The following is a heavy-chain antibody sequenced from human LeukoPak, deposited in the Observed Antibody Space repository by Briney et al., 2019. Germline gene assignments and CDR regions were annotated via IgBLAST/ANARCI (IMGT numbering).Heavy chain of an antibody. CDR1: GGSISSSSYY. J-gene: IGHJ4*02. CDR3: ARGGITIFGVADY. V-gene: IGHV4-39*01. CDR2: IYYSGST. D-gene: IGHD3-3*01. Sequence: SETLSLTCTVSGGSISSSSYYWGWIRQPPGKGLEWIGSIYYSGSTYYNPSLKSRVTISVDTSKNQFSLKLSSVTAADTAVYYCARGGITIFGVADYWGQGTLVTVSS.